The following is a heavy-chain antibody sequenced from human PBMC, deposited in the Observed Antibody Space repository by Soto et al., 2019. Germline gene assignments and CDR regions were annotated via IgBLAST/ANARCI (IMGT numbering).Heavy chain of an antibody. CDR1: GGSISSYY. V-gene: IGHV4-59*01. Sequence: QVQLQESGPGLVKPSETLSLTCTVSGGSISSYYWSWIRQSPGKGLEWIGYIHYSGSTKSNPSLKSRVNISVDTSRNQVSLKLSSVTAADSAVYFCARARYQLLHPYYYCMDGCGQGTTVTVSS. J-gene: IGHJ6*02. CDR2: IHYSGST. CDR3: ARARYQLLHPYYYCMDG. D-gene: IGHD2-2*01.